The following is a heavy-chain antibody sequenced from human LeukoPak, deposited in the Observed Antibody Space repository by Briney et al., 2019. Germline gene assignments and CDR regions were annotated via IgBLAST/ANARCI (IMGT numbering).Heavy chain of an antibody. D-gene: IGHD2-15*01. CDR2: TYYSGST. V-gene: IGHV4-61*01. Sequence: PSETLSLTCTVSGGSVSSGSYYWSWIRQPPGKGLEWIGYTYYSGSTNYNPSLKSRVTISVDTFKNQFSLKLSSVTAADTAVYYCARDLVVAANFVYFDYWGQGTLVTVSS. CDR3: ARDLVVAANFVYFDY. CDR1: GGSVSSGSYY. J-gene: IGHJ4*02.